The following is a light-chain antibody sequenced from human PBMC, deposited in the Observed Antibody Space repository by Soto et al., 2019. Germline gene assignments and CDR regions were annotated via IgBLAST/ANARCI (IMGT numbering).Light chain of an antibody. J-gene: IGLJ1*01. CDR2: EVS. Sequence: LAQPASVSGSPGQSITISCTGTSSDVGGYNYVSWYQQHPGKAPKLMIYEVSNRPSGVSNRFSGSKSGNTASLTISGLQAEEEADYYCSSYTSSSTYVFGTGTKVTVL. CDR1: SSDVGGYNY. V-gene: IGLV2-14*01. CDR3: SSYTSSSTYV.